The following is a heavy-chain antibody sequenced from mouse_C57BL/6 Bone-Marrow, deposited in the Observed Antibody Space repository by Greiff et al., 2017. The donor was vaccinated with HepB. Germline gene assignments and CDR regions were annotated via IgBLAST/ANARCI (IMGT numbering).Heavy chain of an antibody. CDR2: IYPGSGNT. J-gene: IGHJ3*01. CDR3: AVYYYGSSLWFAY. CDR1: GYTFTDYY. Sequence: QVQLQQSGAELVRPGASVKLSCKASGYTFTDYYINWVKQRPGQGLEWIARIYPGSGNTYYNEKFKGKATLTAEKSSSTAYMQLSSLTSEDSAVYFCAVYYYGSSLWFAYWGQGTRVTVSA. V-gene: IGHV1-76*01. D-gene: IGHD1-1*01.